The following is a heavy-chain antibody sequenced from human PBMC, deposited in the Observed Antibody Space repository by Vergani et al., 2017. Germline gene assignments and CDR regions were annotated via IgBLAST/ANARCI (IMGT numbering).Heavy chain of an antibody. CDR2: IYSGDET. CDR3: ARGNYYGSGTYVDP. CDR1: GSTVSGNY. J-gene: IGHJ5*02. D-gene: IGHD3-10*01. Sequence: VQLEESGGGVVQPGRSLRLSCAASGSTVSGNYMTWVRQAPGKGLEWVSHIYSGDETYYADSVKGRVTISRDTSKNTLHLQINNLRVEDTAVYYCARGNYYGSGTYVDPWGQGTLVTVSS. V-gene: IGHV3-66*02.